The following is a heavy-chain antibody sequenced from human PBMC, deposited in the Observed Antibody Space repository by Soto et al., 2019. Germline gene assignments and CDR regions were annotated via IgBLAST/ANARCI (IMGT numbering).Heavy chain of an antibody. Sequence: PGGSLRLSCAASGFTVSSNYMSWVRQAPGKGLEWVSIIYSGGSTYYADFVKGRFTISRDNSKNTLYLEMNSLRAEDTAVYYCARDSVAGGYYYYYGLDVWGQGTTVTVSS. J-gene: IGHJ6*02. V-gene: IGHV3-53*01. CDR1: GFTVSSNY. D-gene: IGHD2-15*01. CDR3: ARDSVAGGYYYYYGLDV. CDR2: IYSGGST.